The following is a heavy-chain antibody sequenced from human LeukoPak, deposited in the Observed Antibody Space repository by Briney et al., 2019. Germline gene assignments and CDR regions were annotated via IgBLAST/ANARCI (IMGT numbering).Heavy chain of an antibody. Sequence: GGSLRLSCAASGFTFSNAWMSWVRQAPGKGLEWVGFIRSKAYGGTTEYAASVKGRFTISRDDSKSIAYLQMNSLKTEDTAVYYCTKKKNYYDSSGYYFDYWGQGTLVTVSS. V-gene: IGHV3-49*04. CDR2: IRSKAYGGTT. D-gene: IGHD3-22*01. CDR1: GFTFSNAW. CDR3: TKKKNYYDSSGYYFDY. J-gene: IGHJ4*02.